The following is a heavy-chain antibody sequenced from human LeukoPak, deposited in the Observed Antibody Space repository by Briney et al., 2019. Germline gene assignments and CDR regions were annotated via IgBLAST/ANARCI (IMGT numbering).Heavy chain of an antibody. J-gene: IGHJ6*03. D-gene: IGHD3-3*01. CDR3: ARVHAIFGVVIKYYYYMDV. V-gene: IGHV4-34*01. CDR1: GGSFSGYS. CDR2: INHSGGT. Sequence: PSETLSLTCAVYGGSFSGYSWNWIRQPPVKGLEWIGEINHSGGTNYNPSLKSRVTISVDTSKNQFSLKLSSVTAADTAVYYCARVHAIFGVVIKYYYYMDVWGKGTTVTVSS.